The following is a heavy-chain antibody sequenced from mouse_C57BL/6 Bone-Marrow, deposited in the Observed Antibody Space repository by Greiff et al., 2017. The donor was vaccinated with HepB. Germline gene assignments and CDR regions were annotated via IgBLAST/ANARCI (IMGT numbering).Heavy chain of an antibody. Sequence: VQLQQSGAELVRPGTSVKVSCKASGYAFTNYLIEWVKQRPGQGLEWIGVINPGSGGTNYNEKFEGKATLPADKSSSTAYIQLSSLTSEDSAVYFCARRLRSEVYWGQGTLVTVSA. CDR2: INPGSGGT. CDR3: ARRLRSEVY. D-gene: IGHD1-1*01. J-gene: IGHJ3*01. V-gene: IGHV1-54*01. CDR1: GYAFTNYL.